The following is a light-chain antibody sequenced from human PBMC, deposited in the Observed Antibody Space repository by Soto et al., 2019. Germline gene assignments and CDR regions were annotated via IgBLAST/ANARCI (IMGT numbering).Light chain of an antibody. CDR1: QSVSNNY. CDR3: QQYGSSRSIT. Sequence: EIVLTQSPGTLSLSPGERATVACRASQSVSNNYLAWYQQKPGQAPRLLIYGASRRASGIPDRFSGSGSGTDFTLTISRLEPEDFAVYYCQQYGSSRSITFGQGTRLEIK. J-gene: IGKJ5*01. V-gene: IGKV3-20*01. CDR2: GAS.